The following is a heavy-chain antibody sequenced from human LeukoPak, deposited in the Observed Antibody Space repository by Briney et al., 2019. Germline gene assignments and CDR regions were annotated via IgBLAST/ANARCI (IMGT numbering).Heavy chain of an antibody. CDR2: ISGSGGST. CDR1: GFTFSSYA. V-gene: IGHV3-23*01. J-gene: IGHJ4*02. D-gene: IGHD6-19*01. CDR3: AKDQRRAKTQWLVLYYFDY. Sequence: PGGSLRLSCAASGFTFSSYAMSWVRQAPGKGLEWVSAISGSGGSTYYADSVKGRFTISRDNSKNTLYLQMNSLRAEDTAVDYCAKDQRRAKTQWLVLYYFDYWGQGTLVTVSS.